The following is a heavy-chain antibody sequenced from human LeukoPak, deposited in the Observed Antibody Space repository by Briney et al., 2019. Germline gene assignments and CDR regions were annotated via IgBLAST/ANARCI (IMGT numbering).Heavy chain of an antibody. CDR3: ARVSAYYDFWSGYPTYYFDY. D-gene: IGHD3-3*01. J-gene: IGHJ4*02. V-gene: IGHV4-61*08. CDR2: IYYSGST. Sequence: SETLSLTCTVSGGSISSGGYYWSWIRQHPGKGLEWIGYIYYSGSTNYNPSLKSRVTISVDTSKNQFSLKLSSVTAADTAVYYCARVSAYYDFWSGYPTYYFDYWGQGTLVTVSS. CDR1: GGSISSGGYY.